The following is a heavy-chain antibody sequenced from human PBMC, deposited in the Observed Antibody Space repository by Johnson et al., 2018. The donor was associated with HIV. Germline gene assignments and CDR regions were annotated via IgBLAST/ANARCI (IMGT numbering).Heavy chain of an antibody. D-gene: IGHD6-19*01. J-gene: IGHJ3*02. CDR1: GFTFGSYG. Sequence: QVQLVESGGGLIQPGGSLRLSCAASGFTFGSYGMHWVRQAPGKGLEWVAVIWYDGSNKYYADSVKGRFTISRDNSKNTLYLQMNSLRAEDTAVYYCASTSSGWFYAFDIWGQGTMVTVSS. V-gene: IGHV3-33*08. CDR3: ASTSSGWFYAFDI. CDR2: IWYDGSNK.